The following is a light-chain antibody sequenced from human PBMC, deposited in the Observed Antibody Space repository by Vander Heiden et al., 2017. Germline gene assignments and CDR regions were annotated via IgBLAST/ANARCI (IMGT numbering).Light chain of an antibody. Sequence: SALPQPPPAFWSPGHSVPIPCPGTSSDVGGYNYVSWYQQHPGKAPKLMIYEVSKRPSGVPDRFSGSKSGNTASLTVSGLQDEDEADYYCSSYAGSNNWVFGGGTKVTVL. CDR3: SSYAGSNNWV. J-gene: IGLJ2*01. CDR1: SSDVGGYNY. V-gene: IGLV2-8*01. CDR2: EVS.